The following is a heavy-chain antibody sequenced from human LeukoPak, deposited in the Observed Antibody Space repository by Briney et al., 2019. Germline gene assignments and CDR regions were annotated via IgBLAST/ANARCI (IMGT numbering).Heavy chain of an antibody. D-gene: IGHD2-2*01. J-gene: IGHJ4*02. CDR3: ARTATLADIVVVPAANGYFDY. V-gene: IGHV4-31*03. Sequence: PSETLSLTCTVSGGSISSGGYSWSWIRQHPGKGLEWSGYIYYSGSTYYNPSLKSRVTISVDTSKNQFSLKLSSVTAADTAVYYCARTATLADIVVVPAANGYFDYWGQGTLVTVSS. CDR2: IYYSGST. CDR1: GGSISSGGYS.